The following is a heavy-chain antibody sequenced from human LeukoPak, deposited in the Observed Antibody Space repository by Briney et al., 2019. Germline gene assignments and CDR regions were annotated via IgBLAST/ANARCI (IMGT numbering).Heavy chain of an antibody. CDR1: GFTFDDYA. V-gene: IGHV3-9*01. J-gene: IGHJ4*02. D-gene: IGHD2-21*02. CDR3: ARSSVVVTDGFDY. CDR2: ISWNSGSI. Sequence: GGSLRLSCAASGFTFDDYAMHWVRQAPGKGLEWVSGISWNSGSIGYADSVKGRFTISRDNAKNSLYPQMNSLRAEDTALYYCARSSVVVTDGFDYWGQGTLVTVSS.